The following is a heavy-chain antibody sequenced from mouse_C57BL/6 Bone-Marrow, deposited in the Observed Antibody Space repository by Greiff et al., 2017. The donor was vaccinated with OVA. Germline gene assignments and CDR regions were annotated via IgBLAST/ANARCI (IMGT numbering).Heavy chain of an antibody. V-gene: IGHV14-2*01. D-gene: IGHD4-1*02. J-gene: IGHJ4*01. CDR1: GLNLKHYL. CDR3: ARKGNCRLDY. Sequence: EVTPPPSGAELVKPGALVKLSCTASGLNLKHYLMHRVKQRTEQGLEWIGRIDTEGGGTKYDQKYKSKATLTADTPSSTAYLQLSSLTSEDAAVYYCARKGNCRLDYWGQGTSVTVSA. CDR2: IDTEGGGT.